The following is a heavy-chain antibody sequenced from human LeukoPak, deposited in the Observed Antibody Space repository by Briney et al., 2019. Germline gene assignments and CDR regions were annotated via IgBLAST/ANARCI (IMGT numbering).Heavy chain of an antibody. CDR3: ARDRAPYSGSSRAFDI. J-gene: IGHJ3*02. Sequence: GGPLRLSCAASGFTFSSYAMSWVRQAPGKGLEWVSSISGSSNYIYYADSVKGRFTISRDNTKSSLYLQMNSLRAEDTAVYYCARDRAPYSGSSRAFDIWGQGTMVTVSS. CDR1: GFTFSSYA. CDR2: ISGSSNYI. D-gene: IGHD1-26*01. V-gene: IGHV3-21*01.